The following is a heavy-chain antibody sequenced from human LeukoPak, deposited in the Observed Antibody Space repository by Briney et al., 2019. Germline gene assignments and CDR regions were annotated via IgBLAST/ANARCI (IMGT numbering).Heavy chain of an antibody. J-gene: IGHJ3*02. Sequence: GGSLRLSCAASGFTFSSYAMHWVRQAPGKGLEWVAVISYDGSNKYYADSVKGRFTISRDNSKNTLYLQMNSLRAEDTAVYYCARDKSGILRGSYQIWGQGTMVTVSS. D-gene: IGHD1-26*01. CDR1: GFTFSSYA. V-gene: IGHV3-30-3*01. CDR2: ISYDGSNK. CDR3: ARDKSGILRGSYQI.